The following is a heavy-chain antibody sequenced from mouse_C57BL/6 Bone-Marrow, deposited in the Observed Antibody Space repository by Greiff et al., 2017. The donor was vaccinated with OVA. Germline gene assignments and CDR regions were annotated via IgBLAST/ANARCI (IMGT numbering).Heavy chain of an antibody. Sequence: QVQLQQSGAELVMPGASVKLSCKASGYTFTSYWMHWVKQRPGQGLEWIGEIDPSDSYTNYNQKFKGKSTLTVDKSSSTAYMQLSSLTSEDSAVYYCARGTRNWENYWGQGTTLTVSS. CDR3: ARGTRNWENY. V-gene: IGHV1-69*01. J-gene: IGHJ2*01. CDR1: GYTFTSYW. D-gene: IGHD4-1*01. CDR2: IDPSDSYT.